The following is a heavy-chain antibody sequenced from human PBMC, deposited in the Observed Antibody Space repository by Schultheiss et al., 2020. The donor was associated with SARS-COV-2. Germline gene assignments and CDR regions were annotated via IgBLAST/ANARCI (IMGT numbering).Heavy chain of an antibody. CDR1: GYSISSGYY. CDR3: ARALGYYFDY. CDR2: IYHSGST. D-gene: IGHD7-27*01. J-gene: IGHJ4*02. Sequence: SETLSLTCTVSGYSISSGYYWGWIRQPPGKGLEWIGSIYHSGSTNYNPSLKSRVTMSVDTSKNQFSLKLNSVTAADTAVYYCARALGYYFDYWGQGTLVTVSS. V-gene: IGHV4-38-2*02.